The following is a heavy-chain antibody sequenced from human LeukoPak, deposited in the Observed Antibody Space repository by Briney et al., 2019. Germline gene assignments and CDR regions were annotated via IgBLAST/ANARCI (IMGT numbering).Heavy chain of an antibody. CDR2: IKSKTDGGTT. J-gene: IGHJ4*02. V-gene: IGHV3-15*01. Sequence: PGGSLRLSCAASGFTFSNAWMSWVRQAPVKGLEWVGRIKSKTDGGTTNYAAPVKGRFTISRDDSKNTLYLQMNSLKTEDTAVYYCTTSQTITRPDYWGQGTLVTVSS. D-gene: IGHD3-10*01. CDR1: GFTFSNAW. CDR3: TTSQTITRPDY.